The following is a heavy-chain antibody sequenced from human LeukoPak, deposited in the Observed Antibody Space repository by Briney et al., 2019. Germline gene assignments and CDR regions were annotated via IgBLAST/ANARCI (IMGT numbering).Heavy chain of an antibody. CDR1: GFNFSSYS. CDR3: ARDSGMTERWRQDAFDI. CDR2: ISSSSSYI. V-gene: IGHV3-21*01. Sequence: GGSLRLSCAASGFNFSSYSMNGVREAPGKGLEWVSSISSSSSYIYYADSVKGRFTISRDNAKNSLYLQMNSLRAEDTAVYYCARDSGMTERWRQDAFDIWGQGTMVIVSS. J-gene: IGHJ3*02. D-gene: IGHD6-19*01.